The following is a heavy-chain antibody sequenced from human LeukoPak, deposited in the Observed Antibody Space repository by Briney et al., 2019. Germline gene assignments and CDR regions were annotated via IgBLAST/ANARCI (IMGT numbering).Heavy chain of an antibody. D-gene: IGHD3-10*01. Sequence: GSLRLSCAASGFTFSRYWMHWVRQAPGKGLVWVSRISPDGSRTTYADSVKGRFTISRDNANNTVYLQMNSLRAEDTAVYYCARVALGSYNWFDPWGQGTLVTVSS. CDR2: ISPDGSRT. CDR3: ARVALGSYNWFDP. CDR1: GFTFSRYW. J-gene: IGHJ5*02. V-gene: IGHV3-74*01.